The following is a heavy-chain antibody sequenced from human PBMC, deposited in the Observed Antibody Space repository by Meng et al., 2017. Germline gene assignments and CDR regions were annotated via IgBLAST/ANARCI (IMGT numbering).Heavy chain of an antibody. J-gene: IGHJ2*01. CDR2: INAGNGNT. D-gene: IGHD3-22*01. CDR1: GYTFTSYA. CDR3: ATDGQDSSGYYSWYFDL. V-gene: IGHV1-3*01. Sequence: QVQRVQSGAEVKKPGASVKVSCKASGYTFTSYAMHWVRQAPGQRLEWMGWINAGNGNTKYSQKFQGRVTITRDTSASTAYMELSSLRSEDTAVYYCATDGQDSSGYYSWYFDLWGRGTLVTVSS.